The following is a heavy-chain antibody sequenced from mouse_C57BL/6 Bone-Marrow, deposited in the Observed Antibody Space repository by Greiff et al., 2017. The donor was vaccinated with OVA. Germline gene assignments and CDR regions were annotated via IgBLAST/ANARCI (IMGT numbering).Heavy chain of an antibody. CDR3: ARPYDYDRDYYAMDY. CDR1: GYTFTSYW. J-gene: IGHJ4*01. V-gene: IGHV1-64*01. Sequence: QVQLQQPGAELVKPGASVKLSCKASGYTFTSYWMHWVKQRPGQGLEWIGMIHPNSGSTNYNEKFKSKATLTVDKSSSTAYMQLSSLTSEDSAVYYCARPYDYDRDYYAMDYWGQGTSVTVYS. CDR2: IHPNSGST. D-gene: IGHD2-4*01.